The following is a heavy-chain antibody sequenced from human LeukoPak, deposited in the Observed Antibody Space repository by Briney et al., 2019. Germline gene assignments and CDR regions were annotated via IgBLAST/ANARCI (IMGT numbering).Heavy chain of an antibody. CDR2: ISSSSSYI. J-gene: IGHJ4*02. D-gene: IGHD6-13*01. Sequence: GGSLRLSCAASGFTFSSDSMNWVRQAPGKGLEWVSSISSSSSYIYYADSVKGRFTISKDNAKKSLYLQMNSLRAEDTAVYYCARDSVYSRSNFDYWGQGTLVTVSS. CDR3: ARDSVYSRSNFDY. V-gene: IGHV3-21*01. CDR1: GFTFSSDS.